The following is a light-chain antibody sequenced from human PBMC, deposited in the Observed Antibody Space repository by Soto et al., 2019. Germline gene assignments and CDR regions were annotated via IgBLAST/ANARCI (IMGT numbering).Light chain of an antibody. Sequence: QSVLTQPPSASGTPGQRVTISCSGSSSNIGINTVNWYQQLPGTAPKLLIYSNNQRPSGVPERFSGSKSGTSASLAISGLQSEDEADYYCAAWDDSRNGPGAFGTGTKLTVL. CDR2: SNN. CDR3: AAWDDSRNGPGA. V-gene: IGLV1-44*01. CDR1: SSNIGINT. J-gene: IGLJ1*01.